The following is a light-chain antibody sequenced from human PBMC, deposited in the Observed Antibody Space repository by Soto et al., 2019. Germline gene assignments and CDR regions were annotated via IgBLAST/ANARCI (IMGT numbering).Light chain of an antibody. Sequence: EIVLTQSPGTLSLSPGDRATLSCRASQSVGSNYSAWYQQKPGQAPRLLIYAASSRAPGIPARFSGSGSGTEFTLTISSLEAEDFAVYCCQQYGGSPWTFGQGTKVEIK. V-gene: IGKV3-20*01. CDR3: QQYGGSPWT. CDR1: QSVGSNY. J-gene: IGKJ1*01. CDR2: AAS.